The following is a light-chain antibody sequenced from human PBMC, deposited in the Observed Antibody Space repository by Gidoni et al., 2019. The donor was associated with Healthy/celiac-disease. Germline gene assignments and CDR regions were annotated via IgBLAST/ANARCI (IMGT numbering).Light chain of an antibody. CDR3: QQQVT. CDR1: QSVSSY. CDR2: DAP. J-gene: IGKJ4*01. Sequence: EIVLTQSPATLSLSPGERATLSFRASQSVSSYLAWHQQKPGQAPSLLIYDAPNRATGIPARFSGSGSGTDFTLTISSLEPEDFAVYYCQQQVTFGGGTKVEIK. V-gene: IGKV3-11*01.